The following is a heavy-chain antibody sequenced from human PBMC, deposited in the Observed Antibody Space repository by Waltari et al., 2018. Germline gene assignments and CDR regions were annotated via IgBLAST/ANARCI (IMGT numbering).Heavy chain of an antibody. Sequence: QVQLVQSGAEVKKPGASVKVSCKASGYTFTSYDINWVRQATGQGLEWMGWMDPNSGNTGYAQKFQGRVTMTRNTSISTAYMELSSLRSEDTAVYYCARGGRTLRYFDWSESHYYGMDVWGQGTTVTVSS. CDR3: ARGGRTLRYFDWSESHYYGMDV. V-gene: IGHV1-8*01. CDR1: GYTFTSYD. CDR2: MDPNSGNT. J-gene: IGHJ6*02. D-gene: IGHD3-9*01.